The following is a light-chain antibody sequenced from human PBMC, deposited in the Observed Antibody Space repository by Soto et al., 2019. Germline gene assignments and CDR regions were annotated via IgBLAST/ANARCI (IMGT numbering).Light chain of an antibody. CDR2: ATS. V-gene: IGKV1-16*01. CDR1: QDISYH. CDR3: QQYSSYPLT. J-gene: IGKJ5*01. Sequence: DIQMTQSPSSLSASVGDRVSITCRASQDISYHLAWFQQKPGKAPKSLIFATSNWQSGVPSRFTGSRSGTEFTLTIRTLQPEDFGTYFCQQYSSYPLTFGQGTRLEIK.